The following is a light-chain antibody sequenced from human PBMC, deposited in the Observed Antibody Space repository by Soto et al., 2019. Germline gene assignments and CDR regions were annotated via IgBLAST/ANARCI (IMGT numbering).Light chain of an antibody. CDR3: KSYAGSNTYV. CDR1: KSDIGVYDF. Sequence: LTQPPSASGSPGQSVTISCTGTKSDIGVYDFVSWYQHHPGKAPRLIIYEVVQRPSGVPDRFSGSKSGNTASLTVSGLQAADEADYFCKSYAGSNTYVFGSGTKVTAL. J-gene: IGLJ1*01. CDR2: EVV. V-gene: IGLV2-8*01.